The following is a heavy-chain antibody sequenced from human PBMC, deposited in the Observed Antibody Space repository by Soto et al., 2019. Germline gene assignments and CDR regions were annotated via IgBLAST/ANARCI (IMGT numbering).Heavy chain of an antibody. CDR3: AKRREGGYYIFDY. CDR2: ISGSGEST. V-gene: IGHV3-23*01. CDR1: GFTFSSFA. J-gene: IGHJ4*02. D-gene: IGHD3-10*01. Sequence: PVGSLRLSCAASGFTFSSFAMSWVRQAPGKGLEWVSSISGSGESTYYADSVKGRLSISRDNSKNTLYLQMNSLRAEDTAVYYCAKRREGGYYIFDYWGQGTPVTVSS.